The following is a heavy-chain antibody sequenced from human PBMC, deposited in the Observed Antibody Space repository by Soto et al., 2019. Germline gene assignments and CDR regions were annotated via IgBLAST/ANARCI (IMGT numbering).Heavy chain of an antibody. J-gene: IGHJ6*02. V-gene: IGHV1-69*08. CDR2: VIPVLGTT. CDR3: ECRRYCRYVSSNKRYYGMDV. Sequence: QVQLVQSGAEVKKPGSSVKVSCRASGDTFSNYAVTWVRQAPGRGLEWMGRVIPVLGTTDYAQKFRGRVTMTAGKSRTTVSVELGILRPDSAAVYYCECRRYCRYVSSNKRYYGMDVWGQGTTVTVSS. CDR1: GDTFSNYA. D-gene: IGHD2-15*01.